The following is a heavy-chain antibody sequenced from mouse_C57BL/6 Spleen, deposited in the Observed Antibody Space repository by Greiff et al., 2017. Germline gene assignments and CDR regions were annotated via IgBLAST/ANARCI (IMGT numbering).Heavy chain of an antibody. J-gene: IGHJ2*01. CDR3: ARRGELGFFFDY. V-gene: IGHV1-69*01. D-gene: IGHD4-1*01. CDR2: IDTSDSYT. Sequence: QVQLQQPGAELVMPGASVKLSCKASGYTFTSYWMHWVKQRPGQGLEWIGEIDTSDSYTNYNQQFKGKSTLTVDKSYSTAYMQISSLKSEDSAVYYCARRGELGFFFDYWGQGTTLTVSS. CDR1: GYTFTSYW.